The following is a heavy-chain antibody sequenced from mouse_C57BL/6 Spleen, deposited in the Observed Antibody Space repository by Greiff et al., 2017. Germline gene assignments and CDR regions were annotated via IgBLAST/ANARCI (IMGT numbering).Heavy chain of an antibody. J-gene: IGHJ2*01. V-gene: IGHV1-82*01. CDR2: LYPGDGDT. Sequence: VQLVESGPELVKPGASVKISCKASGYAFSSSWMTWVQQRPGKGLEWIGRLYPGDGDTNYNGKFKGKATLTADKSSSTAYMQLSSLTSEDSAVYFCARDYYYGSSYDYFDDWGKGTTLTVS. CDR1: GYAFSSSW. D-gene: IGHD1-1*01. CDR3: ARDYYYGSSYDYFDD.